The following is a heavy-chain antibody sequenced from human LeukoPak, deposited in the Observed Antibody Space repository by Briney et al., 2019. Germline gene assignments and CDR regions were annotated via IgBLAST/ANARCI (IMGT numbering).Heavy chain of an antibody. CDR2: IYYSGST. V-gene: IGHV4-59*01. CDR3: ARAPDYDSSGYLGYFDY. D-gene: IGHD3-22*01. Sequence: SETLSLTCTVSGGSISSYYWSWIRQPPGKGLEWIGYIYYSGSTNYNPSLKSRVTISVDTSKNQFSLKLSSVTAADTAVYYCARAPDYDSSGYLGYFDYWGQGTLVTVSS. J-gene: IGHJ4*02. CDR1: GGSISSYY.